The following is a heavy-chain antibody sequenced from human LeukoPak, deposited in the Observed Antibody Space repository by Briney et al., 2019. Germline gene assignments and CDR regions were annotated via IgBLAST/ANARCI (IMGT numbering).Heavy chain of an antibody. J-gene: IGHJ4*02. D-gene: IGHD1-26*01. V-gene: IGHV3-74*01. CDR3: ARGLQSAYSGSYVY. CDR2: INKDGSST. CDR1: GFIFSDHW. Sequence: GGSLRLSCAASGFIFSDHWMHWVRQAPGKGLVWLSRINKDGSSTIYADSVKGRFTISRDNAKNSLYLQMNSLRAEDTAVYYCARGLQSAYSGSYVYWGQGTLVTVSS.